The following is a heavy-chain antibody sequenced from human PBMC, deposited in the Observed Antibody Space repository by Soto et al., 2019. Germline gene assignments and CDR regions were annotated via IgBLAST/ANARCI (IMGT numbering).Heavy chain of an antibody. CDR3: ARATAPVLQSLEWSTIVPLYFDL. CDR2: VNHSGST. Sequence: PXGTLYITSAVYGGSFSLYYWSGIRQPRGKGLEWSGEVNHSGSTNSNPSLKSRVSISLDTSKNQFSLKLSSVTAADTAVYYCARATAPVLQSLEWSTIVPLYFDLWGQGTLVTVPS. J-gene: IGHJ4*02. V-gene: IGHV4-34*01. D-gene: IGHD3-3*01. CDR1: GGSFSLYY.